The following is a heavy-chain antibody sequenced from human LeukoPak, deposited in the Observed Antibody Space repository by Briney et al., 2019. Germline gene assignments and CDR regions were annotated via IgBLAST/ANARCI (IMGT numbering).Heavy chain of an antibody. Sequence: ASVKVSCKASGYTFTSYDINWVRQAPGQGLEWMGWMNPNSGNTGYAQKFQGRVTMTRNTSISTAYMELRSLRSDDTAVYYCARSRDLGYCSGGSCYDYFDYWGQGTLVTVSS. J-gene: IGHJ4*02. D-gene: IGHD2-15*01. CDR1: GYTFTSYD. V-gene: IGHV1-8*01. CDR3: ARSRDLGYCSGGSCYDYFDY. CDR2: MNPNSGNT.